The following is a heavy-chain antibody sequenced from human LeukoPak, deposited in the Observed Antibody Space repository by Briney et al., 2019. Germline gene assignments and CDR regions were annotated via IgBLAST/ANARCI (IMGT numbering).Heavy chain of an antibody. V-gene: IGHV3-49*03. CDR2: IRSKGYGGTA. CDR3: TREIRYFDWFRADY. D-gene: IGHD3-9*01. CDR1: GFTFGDYS. J-gene: IGHJ4*02. Sequence: GGSLRLSCTTSGFTFGDYSMSWFRQAPGKGLEWVGFIRSKGYGGTAEYAASVKGRFTISRDDSNSIAYLQMDSLRTEDTAVYYCTREIRYFDWFRADYWGQGTLVTVSS.